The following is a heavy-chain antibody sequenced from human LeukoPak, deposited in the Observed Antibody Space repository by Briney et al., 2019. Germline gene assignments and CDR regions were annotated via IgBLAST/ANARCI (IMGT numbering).Heavy chain of an antibody. Sequence: GGSLRLSCAASGFTFSSYGTHWVRQAPGKGLEWVAFIRYDGSNKYYADSVKGRFTISRDNSKNTLDLQMNSLRAEDTAVYYCAKNRYSYGPFDYWGQGTLVTVSS. CDR1: GFTFSSYG. D-gene: IGHD5-18*01. J-gene: IGHJ4*02. CDR2: IRYDGSNK. CDR3: AKNRYSYGPFDY. V-gene: IGHV3-30*02.